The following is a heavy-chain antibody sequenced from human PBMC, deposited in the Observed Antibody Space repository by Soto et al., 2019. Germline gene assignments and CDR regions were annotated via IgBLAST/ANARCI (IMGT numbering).Heavy chain of an antibody. CDR1: GFSFDDYA. CDR3: AKSKADLEILKTTVTTFWGPFHI. CDR2: ISWNSGSR. Sequence: EVQLVECGGSLVQPGRSLRLSYAASGFSFDDYAMHWVSQVPGNGSEWVSGISWNSGSRGYAESVRGRFTISRDNAKNSLYLQMNSLRAQETALYYCAKSKADLEILKTTVTTFWGPFHIWCQGTMVTVSS. D-gene: IGHD4-17*01. V-gene: IGHV3-9*01. J-gene: IGHJ3*02.